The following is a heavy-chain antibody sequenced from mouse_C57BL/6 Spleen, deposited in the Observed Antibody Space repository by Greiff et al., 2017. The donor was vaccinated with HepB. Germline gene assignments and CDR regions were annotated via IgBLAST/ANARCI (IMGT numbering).Heavy chain of an antibody. Sequence: QVQLQQPGAELVRPGSSVKLSCKASGYTFTSYWMDWVQQRPGQGLEWIGNIYPSDSETHYNQKFKDKATLTVDKSSSTAYMQLSSLTSEDSAVYYCARSPAQATGAMGYWGQGTSVTVSS. CDR2: IYPSDSET. V-gene: IGHV1-61*01. D-gene: IGHD3-2*02. CDR1: GYTFTSYW. J-gene: IGHJ4*01. CDR3: ARSPAQATGAMGY.